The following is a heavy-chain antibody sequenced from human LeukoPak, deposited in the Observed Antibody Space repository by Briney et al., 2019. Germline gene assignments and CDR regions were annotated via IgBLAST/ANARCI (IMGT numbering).Heavy chain of an antibody. Sequence: GGSLRLSCAASGFTFSSYAMSWVRQAPGKGLEWVSAISGSGGSTYYADSVKGRFTISRDNSKNTLYLQMNSLRAEDTAVYYCAKDQLTAMAKPRAPFDYWGRGTLVTVSS. D-gene: IGHD5-18*01. V-gene: IGHV3-23*01. CDR2: ISGSGGST. J-gene: IGHJ4*02. CDR3: AKDQLTAMAKPRAPFDY. CDR1: GFTFSSYA.